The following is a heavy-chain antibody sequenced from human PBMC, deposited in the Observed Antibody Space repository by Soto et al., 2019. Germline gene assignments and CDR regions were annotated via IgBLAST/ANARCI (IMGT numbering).Heavy chain of an antibody. CDR1: GGSISSYY. J-gene: IGHJ4*02. D-gene: IGHD1-1*01. CDR3: ARVVADYGTYYFDY. V-gene: IGHV4-59*01. Sequence: SETLSLTYTVSGGSISSYYWSWIRQPPGKGLEWIGYIYYSGSTNYNPSLKSRVTISVDTSKNQFSLKLSSVTAADTAVYYCARVVADYGTYYFDYWGQGTLVTVSS. CDR2: IYYSGST.